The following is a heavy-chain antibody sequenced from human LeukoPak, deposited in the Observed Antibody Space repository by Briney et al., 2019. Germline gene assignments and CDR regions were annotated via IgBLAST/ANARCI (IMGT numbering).Heavy chain of an antibody. CDR2: INPKSGGT. J-gene: IGHJ3*02. D-gene: IGHD5-24*01. CDR3: AGRLWRRDGYNLSAFDI. CDR1: GYTFTGYY. V-gene: IGHV1-2*02. Sequence: ASVKVSCKTSGYTFTGYYMHWVRQAPGQGLEWMGWINPKSGGTHYAQKFRGRVTMTRDTSISTAYMELSRLRSDDTAVYYCAGRLWRRDGYNLSAFDIWGQGTMVTVSS.